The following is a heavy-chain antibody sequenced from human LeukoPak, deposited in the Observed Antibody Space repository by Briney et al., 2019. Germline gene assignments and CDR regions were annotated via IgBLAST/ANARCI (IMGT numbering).Heavy chain of an antibody. D-gene: IGHD2-21*01. J-gene: IGHJ4*02. CDR3: ARERSVVADY. Sequence: GGSLRLSCVASEFTFSDYSMNWVRQAPGKGLEWVSAIGSTSTFISYADSVRGRFTISRDNAENSLYLQMNSLRAEDTAIYFCARERSVVADYWGQGTLVTVS. CDR1: EFTFSDYS. CDR2: IGSTSTFI. V-gene: IGHV3-21*01.